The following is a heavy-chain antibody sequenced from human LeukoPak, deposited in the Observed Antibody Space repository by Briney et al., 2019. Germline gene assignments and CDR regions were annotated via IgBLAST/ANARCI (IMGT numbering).Heavy chain of an antibody. Sequence: GESLKISCQGSGYSFTNYWIGWVRQMPGKDLEWMGIFSPGDSDSRYSPSFRGQVTISADKSISPVYLQWSSLKASDTAMYYCARLASAWNFDYWGQGTLVTVSS. V-gene: IGHV5-51*01. D-gene: IGHD6-19*01. CDR3: ARLASAWNFDY. J-gene: IGHJ4*02. CDR1: GYSFTNYW. CDR2: FSPGDSDS.